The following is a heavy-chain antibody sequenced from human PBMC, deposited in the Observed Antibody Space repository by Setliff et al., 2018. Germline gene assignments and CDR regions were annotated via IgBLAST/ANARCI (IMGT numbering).Heavy chain of an antibody. CDR1: GGSISNYY. D-gene: IGHD6-19*01. V-gene: IGHV4-59*01. CDR2: IYYNGRS. CDR3: AREGGGSGWTPDS. Sequence: SETLSLTCTVSGGSISNYYWSWIRQSPGKGLEWIGFIYYNGRSDHNPSFQSRVTMSVDRSKNQFSLNLRAMTAADTAVYYCAREGGGSGWTPDSWGPGTLVTVSS. J-gene: IGHJ4*02.